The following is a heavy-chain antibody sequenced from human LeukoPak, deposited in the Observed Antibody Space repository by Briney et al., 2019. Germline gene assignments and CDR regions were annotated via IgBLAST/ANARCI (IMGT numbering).Heavy chain of an antibody. CDR1: GYTFTNYG. D-gene: IGHD1-26*01. CDR2: ISARDGRR. CDR3: ARGPVLVGARKLDY. J-gene: IGHJ4*02. Sequence: ASVKVSCKAYGYTFTNYGISWVRQAPGQGLEWMGWISARDGRRNFAQNVQGRVTMTRDTSTSTVYMELTSLTSDDTAMYYCARGPVLVGARKLDYWGQGTLVTVSS. V-gene: IGHV1-18*01.